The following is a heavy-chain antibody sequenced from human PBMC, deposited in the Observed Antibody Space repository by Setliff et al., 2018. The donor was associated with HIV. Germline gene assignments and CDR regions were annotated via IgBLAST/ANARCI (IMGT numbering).Heavy chain of an antibody. Sequence: GASVKVSCKASGYTFTSYHVHWVRQAPGQGLEWMGIINPNTGSTSYAQKFQGRVTMTWDTSSGTVYMDLNSLKSEDTAVYYCAEVTCSPDSCFLDYWGQGTLVTVSS. CDR3: AEVTCSPDSCFLDY. CDR1: GYTFTSYH. J-gene: IGHJ4*02. CDR2: INPNTGST. V-gene: IGHV1-46*01. D-gene: IGHD2-15*01.